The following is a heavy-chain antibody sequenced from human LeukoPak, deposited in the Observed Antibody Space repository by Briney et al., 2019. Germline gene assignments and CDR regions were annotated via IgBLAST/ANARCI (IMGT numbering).Heavy chain of an antibody. CDR2: IYTSGST. CDR3: ARVGYRYNYYYGMDV. V-gene: IGHV4-4*07. Sequence: SETLSLTCTVSGGSISSYYWSWIRQPAGKGLEWIGRIYTSGSTNYNPSLKSRVTISVDTSKNQFSLKLSSVTAADTAVYYCARVGYRYNYYYGMDVWGQGTTVTVSS. J-gene: IGHJ6*02. D-gene: IGHD3-16*02. CDR1: GGSISSYY.